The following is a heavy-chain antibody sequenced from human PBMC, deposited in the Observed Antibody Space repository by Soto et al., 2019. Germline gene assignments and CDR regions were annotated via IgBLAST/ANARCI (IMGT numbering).Heavy chain of an antibody. J-gene: IGHJ3*02. CDR1: GFSFSSYA. CDR3: AKDGAGSRDAFDI. V-gene: IGHV3-23*01. D-gene: IGHD6-13*01. Sequence: EVQLLESGGGLVQPGGSLRLSCAASGFSFSSYAMSWVRQAPGKGLEWVSAISGSGGSTYYADSVKGRFTISRDNSKNTLYLQMNSLRAEDTAVYYCAKDGAGSRDAFDIWGQGTMVTVSS. CDR2: ISGSGGST.